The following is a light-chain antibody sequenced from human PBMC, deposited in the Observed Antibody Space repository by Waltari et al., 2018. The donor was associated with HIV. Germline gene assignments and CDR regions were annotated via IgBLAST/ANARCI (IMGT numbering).Light chain of an antibody. Sequence: QTVVTQEPSFSVSPGGTVTLTCALSSGSVSTNYYPSWHQQTPGQAPRTLIYNTNTRSSGVPDRFSGSVLGNKAALTITGAQADDESDYYCALYMSSGISVFGGGTKLTVL. CDR1: SGSVSTNYY. V-gene: IGLV8-61*01. J-gene: IGLJ3*02. CDR3: ALYMSSGISV. CDR2: NTN.